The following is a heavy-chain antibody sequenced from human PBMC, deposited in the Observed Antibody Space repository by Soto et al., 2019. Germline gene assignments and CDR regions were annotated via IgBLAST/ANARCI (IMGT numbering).Heavy chain of an antibody. CDR2: ISGTAAGT. CDR3: AKVPAPYDSSPRYFDY. Sequence: PVESLPFSYAASVSTFIIYAISLVSQAPGNGLEWVSAISGTAAGTYDPHSVKGRFTISRDNSKKTLYLQMNSLRAEDTAVYYRAKVPAPYDSSPRYFDYWGKET. D-gene: IGHD3-22*01. V-gene: IGHV3-23*01. J-gene: IGHJ4*02. CDR1: VSTFIIYA.